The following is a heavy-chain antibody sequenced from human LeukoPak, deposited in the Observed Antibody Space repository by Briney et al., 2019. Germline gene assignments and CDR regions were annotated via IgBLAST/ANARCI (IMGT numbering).Heavy chain of an antibody. CDR2: ITGSSGTA. CDR1: GFSLSPYG. Sequence: GGSLRLSCAASGFSLSPYGMNWVRQAPGGGLEWVSGITGSSGTAYYAGSVKGRFTISRDDSKNTLYLQMSSLRVDDTAIYYCAKSGASPLYHMDVWGKGATVTVSS. J-gene: IGHJ6*03. V-gene: IGHV3-23*01. CDR3: AKSGASPLYHMDV. D-gene: IGHD1-26*01.